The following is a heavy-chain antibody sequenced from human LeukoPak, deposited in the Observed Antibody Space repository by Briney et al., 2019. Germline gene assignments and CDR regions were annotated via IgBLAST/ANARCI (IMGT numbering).Heavy chain of an antibody. D-gene: IGHD6-19*01. J-gene: IGHJ4*02. Sequence: WASVKVSCKASGGTFSSYAISWVRQAPGQGLEWMGGIIPIFGTANYAQKFQGRVTITTDESTSTAYMELSSLRSDDTAVYFCARDQRYSSGWYMGMDYWGQGTLVTVSS. CDR1: GGTFSSYA. V-gene: IGHV1-69*05. CDR2: IIPIFGTA. CDR3: ARDQRYSSGWYMGMDY.